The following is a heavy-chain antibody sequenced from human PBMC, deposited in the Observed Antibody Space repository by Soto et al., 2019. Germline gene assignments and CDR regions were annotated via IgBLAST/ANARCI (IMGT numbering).Heavy chain of an antibody. CDR3: AREVRQLRYYAMDV. D-gene: IGHD1-26*01. CDR1: GYSISSGYY. CDR2: IYHSGST. Sequence: LSLTCAVSGYSISSGYYWGWIRQPPGKGLEWIGSIYHSGSTYYNPSLKSRVTISVDTSKNQFSLKLSSVTAADTAVYYCAREVRQLRYYAMDVWGQGTTVTVSS. J-gene: IGHJ6*02. V-gene: IGHV4-38-2*02.